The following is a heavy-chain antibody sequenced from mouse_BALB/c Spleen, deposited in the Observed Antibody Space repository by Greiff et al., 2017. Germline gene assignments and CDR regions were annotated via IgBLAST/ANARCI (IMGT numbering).Heavy chain of an antibody. CDR1: GFNIKDTY. D-gene: IGHD2-4*01. CDR2: IDPANGNT. J-gene: IGHJ3*01. CDR3: ATVPTMITVLAY. V-gene: IGHV14-3*02. Sequence: EVQLQESGAELVKPGASVKLSCTASGFNIKDTYMHWVKQRPEQGLEWIGRIDPANGNTKYDPKFQGKATITADTSSNTAYLQLSSLTSEDTAVYYCATVPTMITVLAYWGQGTLVTVSA.